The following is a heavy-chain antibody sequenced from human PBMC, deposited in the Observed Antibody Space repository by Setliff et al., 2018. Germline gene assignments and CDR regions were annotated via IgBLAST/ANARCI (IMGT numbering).Heavy chain of an antibody. CDR1: GFTFSSYG. J-gene: IGHJ4*02. CDR2: IRHDGSKK. CDR3: AKGMRRQWLGEVDY. V-gene: IGHV3-30*02. D-gene: IGHD6-19*01. Sequence: GGSLRLSCAASGFTFSSYGMHWVRQAPGKGLDWVAFIRHDGSKKYYADSVKGRFTISRDNSKNTLYLQMNSLRAEDTAVYYCAKGMRRQWLGEVDYWGQGTLVTVPQ.